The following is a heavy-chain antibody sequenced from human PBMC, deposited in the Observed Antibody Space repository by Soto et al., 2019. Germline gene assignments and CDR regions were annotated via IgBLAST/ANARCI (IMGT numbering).Heavy chain of an antibody. CDR3: ARSHGIAAAEEEP. D-gene: IGHD6-13*01. Sequence: QVQLVQSGAEVKKPGSSVKVSCKASGGTFGSYAINWVRQAPGQGLEWMGGIIPLFGSAYFGKKFQGRVTITADEYTSTTYMELSSLRSEDTAVYYCARSHGIAAAEEEPWGQGTLVTVSS. V-gene: IGHV1-69*12. CDR1: GGTFGSYA. J-gene: IGHJ5*02. CDR2: IIPLFGSA.